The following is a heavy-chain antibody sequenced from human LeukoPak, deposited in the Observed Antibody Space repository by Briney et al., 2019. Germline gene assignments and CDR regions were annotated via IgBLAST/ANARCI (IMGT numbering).Heavy chain of an antibody. D-gene: IGHD1-14*01. Sequence: GASVKVSCKASGYTFTSYYMHWVRQAPGQGLEWMGIINPSGGGTSYAQKFQGRVTMTRDMSTSTVYMELSSLRSEDTAVYYCARARGIPRSYGNNWFDPWGQGTLVTVSS. CDR3: ARARGIPRSYGNNWFDP. V-gene: IGHV1-46*01. J-gene: IGHJ5*02. CDR1: GYTFTSYY. CDR2: INPSGGGT.